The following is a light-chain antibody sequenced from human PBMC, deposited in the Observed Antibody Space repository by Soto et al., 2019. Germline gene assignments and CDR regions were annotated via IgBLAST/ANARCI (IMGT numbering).Light chain of an antibody. CDR2: ASS. V-gene: IGKV1-27*01. CDR1: LGISNS. CDR3: QKYNSPPSIT. J-gene: IGKJ5*01. Sequence: DIQMTQSPSTLSASVGDRVTITCRASLGISNSLAWYQQKPGKVPKLLIYASSTLQSGVPSRFSGSGSGTEFTLTISSLQPEDVATYYCQKYNSPPSITFGQGTRLEIK.